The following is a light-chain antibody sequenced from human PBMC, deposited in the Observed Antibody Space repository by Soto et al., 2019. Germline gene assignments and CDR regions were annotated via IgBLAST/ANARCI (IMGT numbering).Light chain of an antibody. Sequence: EIVLTQSPATLSLSPGERATLSCRASQSVSSYLAWYQQKPGQAPRLLIYDASNRATGIPARFSGRGSGTDFTVTFSGLEAEDFAGCDCQRRSTWPPVMYTFGQGTKLEIK. V-gene: IGKV3-11*01. CDR1: QSVSSY. CDR2: DAS. J-gene: IGKJ2*01. CDR3: QRRSTWPPVMYT.